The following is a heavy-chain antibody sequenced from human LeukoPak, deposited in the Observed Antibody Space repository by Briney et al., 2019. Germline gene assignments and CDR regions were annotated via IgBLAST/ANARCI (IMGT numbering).Heavy chain of an antibody. V-gene: IGHV3-21*01. CDR1: GFTFSSYS. J-gene: IGHJ4*02. CDR3: ARRLSGGLRLGELYD. D-gene: IGHD3-16*01. Sequence: PGGSLRLSCAASGFTFSSYSMNWVRQAPGKGLEWVSSISSGSGYTYYADSVKGRFTISRDNAKSSLYLQMNSLRAQDTAVYYCARRLSGGLRLGELYDWGQGTLVTVSS. CDR2: ISSGSGYT.